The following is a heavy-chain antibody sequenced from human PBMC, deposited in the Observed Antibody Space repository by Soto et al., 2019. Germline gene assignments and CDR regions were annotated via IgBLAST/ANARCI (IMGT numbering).Heavy chain of an antibody. J-gene: IGHJ4*01. V-gene: IGHV3-48*02. CDR1: GFIFNTYS. Sequence: EVHLVESGGGLIQPGGSLRLSCAASGFIFNTYSMNWVRQAPGKGLEWVSYISGSSQTIFYADSVRGRFTISRDNANNSTYLQMVSLRDEDTAVYYCARTLSWRRGPFDSWGHGTLVTVSS. CDR2: ISGSSQTI. CDR3: ARTLSWRRGPFDS. D-gene: IGHD2-15*01.